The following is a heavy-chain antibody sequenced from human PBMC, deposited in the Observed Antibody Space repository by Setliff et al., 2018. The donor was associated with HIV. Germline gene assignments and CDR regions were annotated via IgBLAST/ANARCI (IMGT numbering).Heavy chain of an antibody. J-gene: IGHJ6*02. CDR1: GYTFTSYG. V-gene: IGHV1-18*01. D-gene: IGHD6-19*01. CDR3: ARLGSGWSDSYYYAMDV. CDR2: ISAYNGNT. Sequence: ASVKVSCKASGYTFTSYGISWVRQAPGQGLEWMGWISAYNGNTNYAQKLQGRVTMTTDTSTSTAYVELRSLRSDDTAVYYCARLGSGWSDSYYYAMDVWGQGTTVTVSS.